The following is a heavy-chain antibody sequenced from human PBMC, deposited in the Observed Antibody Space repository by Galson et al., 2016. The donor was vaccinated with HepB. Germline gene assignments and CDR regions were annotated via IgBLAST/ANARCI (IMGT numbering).Heavy chain of an antibody. D-gene: IGHD1-26*01. V-gene: IGHV1-69*13. CDR2: IITVFGTT. Sequence: SVKVSCKVSGGTFSTYAMSWVRQARGQGLEWVGGIITVFGTTKYAQKFQGRVTLTADGSTFTAYMALRGLKSDGTAVYYCARGSSSSVVGSTAFDYWGHGTLVTVSS. J-gene: IGHJ4*01. CDR1: GGTFSTYA. CDR3: ARGSSSSVVGSTAFDY.